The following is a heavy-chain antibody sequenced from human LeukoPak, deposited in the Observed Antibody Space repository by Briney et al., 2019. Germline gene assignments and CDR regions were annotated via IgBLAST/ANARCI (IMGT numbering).Heavy chain of an antibody. CDR1: GGSISSYY. Sequence: TLSLTCXVSGGSISSYYWSWIRQPPGKGLEWIGYIYYSGSTNYNPSLKSRVTISVDTSKNQFSLKLSSVTAADTAVYYCARAQYHPAYNWFDPWGQGTLVTVSS. CDR3: ARAQYHPAYNWFDP. V-gene: IGHV4-59*01. J-gene: IGHJ5*02. CDR2: IYYSGST. D-gene: IGHD2-2*01.